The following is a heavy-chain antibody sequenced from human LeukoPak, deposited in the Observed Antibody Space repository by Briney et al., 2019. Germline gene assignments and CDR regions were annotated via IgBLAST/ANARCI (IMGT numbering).Heavy chain of an antibody. J-gene: IGHJ4*02. Sequence: GGSLRLSCAASGFTFSNYWMNWVRQAPGKGLERVANINQDASEKNYVDPVKGRFTISRDNAKNSLYLLMNSLRAEDTAVYYCARDRAMDDFWGQGTLVAVSS. V-gene: IGHV3-7*03. D-gene: IGHD5-18*01. CDR3: ARDRAMDDF. CDR1: GFTFSNYW. CDR2: INQDASEK.